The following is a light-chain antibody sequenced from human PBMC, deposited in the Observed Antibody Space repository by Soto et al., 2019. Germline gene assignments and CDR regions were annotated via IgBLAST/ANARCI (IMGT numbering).Light chain of an antibody. J-gene: IGKJ1*01. Sequence: GDRVTITCRASQGISSYLAWYQQKPGKAPKLLIYSASTLQGGVPSRFSGSGSGTDFTLAISSLQPEDSATYYCLQDYNYPRTFGQGTKVDIK. CDR2: SAS. CDR1: QGISSY. CDR3: LQDYNYPRT. V-gene: IGKV1-6*01.